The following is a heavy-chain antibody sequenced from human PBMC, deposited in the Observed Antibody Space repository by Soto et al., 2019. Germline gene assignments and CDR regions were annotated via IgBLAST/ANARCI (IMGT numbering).Heavy chain of an antibody. CDR3: TRSHYFDY. V-gene: IGHV4-59*08. J-gene: IGHJ4*02. Sequence: PSETLSLTCTVSGGSINDYYWSWIRQPPGKGLEWIGYVYYSGTTNYNPSLNSRVTISVDTSKKQFSLKLSSVTAVNTGVYFCTRSHYFDYWGQGALVTVSS. CDR2: VYYSGTT. CDR1: GGSINDYY.